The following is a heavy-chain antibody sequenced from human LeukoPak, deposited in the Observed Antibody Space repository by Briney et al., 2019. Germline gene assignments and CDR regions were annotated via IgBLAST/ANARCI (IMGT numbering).Heavy chain of an antibody. Sequence: SQTLSLTCNVSGGSISSGDKYWSWIRQPPGRGLEWIGYIYYSGSTYYNPSLKSRLTISVDTSENQFSLHLTSVTAADTAVYFCARVTRWAGLDFWGQGTLVTVSS. D-gene: IGHD2-21*02. CDR1: GGSISSGDKY. V-gene: IGHV4-30-4*01. J-gene: IGHJ4*02. CDR3: ARVTRWAGLDF. CDR2: IYYSGST.